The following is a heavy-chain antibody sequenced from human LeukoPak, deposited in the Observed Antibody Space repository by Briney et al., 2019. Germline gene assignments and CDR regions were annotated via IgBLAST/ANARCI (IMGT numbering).Heavy chain of an antibody. J-gene: IGHJ5*02. CDR3: WKTSWDYYDTHTGRFLP. CDR2: ISGGGGST. Sequence: GGSLRLSCAASGFTFSSYAMSWVRQAPGKGLEWVSAISGGGGSTYYADSVKGRFTISRDNSKNTLYLQMNSLRAEDTAVYYCWKTSWDYYDTHTGRFLPWGQGNLVTVSS. V-gene: IGHV3-23*01. D-gene: IGHD3-22*01. CDR1: GFTFSSYA.